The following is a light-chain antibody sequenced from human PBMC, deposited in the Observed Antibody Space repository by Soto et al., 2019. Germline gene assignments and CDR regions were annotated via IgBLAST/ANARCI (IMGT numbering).Light chain of an antibody. CDR2: AAS. CDR1: QSIRSW. Sequence: DVQMTQSPSTLSASVGDRVTITCRASQSIRSWLAWYQQKPGKAPKLLIYAASSLQSGVPSRFSGSGSGTDFTLTISSLQPEDFATYYCQQANSFPITFGQGTRLEIK. V-gene: IGKV1-12*01. J-gene: IGKJ5*01. CDR3: QQANSFPIT.